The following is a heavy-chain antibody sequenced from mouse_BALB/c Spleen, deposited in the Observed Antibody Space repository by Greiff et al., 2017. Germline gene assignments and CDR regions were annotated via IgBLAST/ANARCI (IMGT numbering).Heavy chain of an antibody. CDR1: GFTFSSYA. Sequence: EVQVVESGGGLVKPGGSLKLSCAASGFTFSSYAMSWVRQTPEKRLEWVATISSGGSYTYYPDSVKGRFTISRDNAKNTLYLQMSSLRSEDTAMYYCARHDLSYYAMDYWGQGTSVTVSS. J-gene: IGHJ4*01. CDR3: ARHDLSYYAMDY. V-gene: IGHV5-9-3*01. CDR2: ISSGGSYT. D-gene: IGHD6-2*01.